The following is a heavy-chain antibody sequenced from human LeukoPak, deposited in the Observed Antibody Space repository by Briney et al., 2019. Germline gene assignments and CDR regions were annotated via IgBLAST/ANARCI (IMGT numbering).Heavy chain of an antibody. J-gene: IGHJ4*02. D-gene: IGHD6-25*01. V-gene: IGHV3-74*01. Sequence: GGSLRLSCAASGSTFRRNWMHWVRQAPGKGLVWVSRINSDGSVTDHADSVKGRFTISRDNGKKTLYLHMDSLRAEDTAVYYCVRPSESWLGQGLWGQGTLVTVSS. CDR3: VRPSESWLGQGL. CDR2: INSDGSVT. CDR1: GSTFRRNW.